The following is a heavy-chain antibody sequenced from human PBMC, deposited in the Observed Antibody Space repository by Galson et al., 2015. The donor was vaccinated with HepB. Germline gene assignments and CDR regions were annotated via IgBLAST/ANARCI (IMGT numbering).Heavy chain of an antibody. V-gene: IGHV1-18*01. CDR1: GYTFTSYG. Sequence: SVKVSCKASGYTFTSYGISWVRQAPGQGLEWMGWISAYNGNTNYAQKLQGRVTMTTDTSTSTAYMELRSLRSDDTAVYYCARSDILTGYYNGPFDYWGQGTLVTVSS. J-gene: IGHJ4*02. CDR2: ISAYNGNT. CDR3: ARSDILTGYYNGPFDY. D-gene: IGHD3-9*01.